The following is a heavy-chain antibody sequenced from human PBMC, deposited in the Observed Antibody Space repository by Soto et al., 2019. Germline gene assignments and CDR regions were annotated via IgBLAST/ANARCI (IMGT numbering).Heavy chain of an antibody. J-gene: IGHJ5*02. CDR3: ARFSPPRKSYDSNPGWFDP. CDR1: GGSISSGGYY. Sequence: SETLSLTCTVSGGSISSGGYYWNWILQHPGKGLEWIGYVSSTGSTNYNPSLKSRLTMSLDTSTNEVSLSLTSVTAADAAVYFCARFSPPRKSYDSNPGWFDPWGQGIMVTVSS. D-gene: IGHD3-22*01. V-gene: IGHV4-61*08. CDR2: VSSTGST.